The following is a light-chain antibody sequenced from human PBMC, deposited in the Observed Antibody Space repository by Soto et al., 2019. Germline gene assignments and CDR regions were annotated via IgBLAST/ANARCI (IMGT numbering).Light chain of an antibody. CDR1: QSVGSS. Sequence: EFVLTQSPATLSLSPGERATLSCRASQSVGSSLAWYQQKPGRAPTLLIYGASNRATGIPARFSGSGSGTDFTLTISSLEPEDFASYYCQQRSDWPITFGQGTRLEIK. CDR2: GAS. V-gene: IGKV3-11*01. J-gene: IGKJ5*01. CDR3: QQRSDWPIT.